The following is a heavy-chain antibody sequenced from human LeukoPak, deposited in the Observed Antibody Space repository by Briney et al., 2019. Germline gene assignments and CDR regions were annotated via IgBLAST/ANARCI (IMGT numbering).Heavy chain of an antibody. CDR1: GFTFSTYT. CDR3: ARDHSAGKYGMDV. D-gene: IGHD6-13*01. J-gene: IGHJ6*02. CDR2: IRSSSSYI. Sequence: GSLRLSCAVSGFTFSTYTMNWVRQAPGKGLEWVSSIRSSSSYIYYADSVKGRFTISRDNAKNSLYLQMNSLRAEDTAVHYCARDHSAGKYGMDVWGQGTTVTVSS. V-gene: IGHV3-21*01.